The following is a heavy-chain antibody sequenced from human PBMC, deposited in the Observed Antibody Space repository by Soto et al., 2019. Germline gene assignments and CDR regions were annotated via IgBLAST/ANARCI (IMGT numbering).Heavy chain of an antibody. V-gene: IGHV5-51*01. CDR3: ARRGGFGEFYAWDI. J-gene: IGHJ3*02. Sequence: IPGKSLEWMGIIYPGDSDTRYSPSFQGQVTISADKSISTAYLQWSSLKASDTAMYYCARRGGFGEFYAWDIWGQGTMVTVSS. D-gene: IGHD3-10*01. CDR2: IYPGDSDT.